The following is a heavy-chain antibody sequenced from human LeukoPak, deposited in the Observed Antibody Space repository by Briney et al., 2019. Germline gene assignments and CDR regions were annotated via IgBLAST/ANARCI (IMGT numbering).Heavy chain of an antibody. J-gene: IGHJ4*02. CDR3: TASKNY. V-gene: IGHV3-74*01. CDR2: INPDGSTP. Sequence: GGSLRLSCAASGFTFRHYWMHWVRKAPGKRLVWVSRINPDGSTPTYAASVKGPLTISRDNAKNTLYLQMNSLRADDTAVYYCTASKNYWGQGTLVTVSS. D-gene: IGHD6-6*01. CDR1: GFTFRHYW.